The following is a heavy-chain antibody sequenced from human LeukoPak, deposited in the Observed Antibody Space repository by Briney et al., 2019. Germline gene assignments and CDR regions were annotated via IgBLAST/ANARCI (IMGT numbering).Heavy chain of an antibody. V-gene: IGHV4-59*08. CDR3: ARHRLLWFGEPSRAFDI. J-gene: IGHJ3*02. D-gene: IGHD3-10*01. Sequence: PSETLSLTCTVSGGSIINNYWSWIRQPPGKGLEYIGYIHYSGATNYSPSLKSRVTISVDTSKNQFSLKLSSVTAADTAVYYCARHRLLWFGEPSRAFDIWGQGTMVTVSS. CDR1: GGSIINNY. CDR2: IHYSGAT.